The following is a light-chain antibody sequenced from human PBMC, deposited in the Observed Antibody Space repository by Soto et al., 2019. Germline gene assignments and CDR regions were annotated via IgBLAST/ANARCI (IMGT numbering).Light chain of an antibody. V-gene: IGKV1-39*01. CDR2: SAS. CDR1: QTISSY. CDR3: QQTFRTPHT. J-gene: IGKJ2*01. Sequence: DIQMTQSPASLSASVGDRVNITCRASQTISSYLNWYQHKAVAAPKLLIYSASTLQSGVPSRFSGSGFGTDYTLTISRQQPADFAVYYCQQTFRTPHTFGQGTKLDIK.